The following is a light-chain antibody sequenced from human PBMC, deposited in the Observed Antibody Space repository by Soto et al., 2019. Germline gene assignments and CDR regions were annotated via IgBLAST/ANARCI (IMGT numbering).Light chain of an antibody. Sequence: QSVLTQPASVSGSPGQSITISCTGTSSDVGGYNYVSWYKQHPGKAPKLIIYEVTNRPSGVSSRFSGSKSGNTASRSISGLQSEDEGDYYCCSYTTSTTSYVFGTGTKVTVL. J-gene: IGLJ1*01. V-gene: IGLV2-14*01. CDR1: SSDVGGYNY. CDR2: EVT. CDR3: CSYTTSTTSYV.